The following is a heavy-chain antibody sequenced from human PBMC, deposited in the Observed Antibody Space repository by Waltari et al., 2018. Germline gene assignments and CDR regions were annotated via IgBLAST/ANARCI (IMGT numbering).Heavy chain of an antibody. Sequence: EAQLVQSAGGLVRPGGSLTLSCAASGFIISRFWMTWIRQAPGQGLQWVAHIGPDGSDKYYVDSVKGRFTISRDNAENSLLLQMSSLRVEDTALYYCVGWNDPINSWGQGTLVAVSS. CDR3: VGWNDPINS. V-gene: IGHV3-7*01. CDR2: IGPDGSDK. J-gene: IGHJ4*02. D-gene: IGHD1-1*01. CDR1: GFIISRFW.